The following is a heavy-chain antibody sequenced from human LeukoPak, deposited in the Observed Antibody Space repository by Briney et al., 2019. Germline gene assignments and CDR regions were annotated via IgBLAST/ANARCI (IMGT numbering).Heavy chain of an antibody. CDR1: GFIFSDCG. J-gene: IGHJ4*02. CDR3: VRDLTARNYFDS. Sequence: PGGSLRLSCVGTGFIFSDCGVNWVRQAPGKGLEWVSSTGSGHNVIYYADSVKGRFTISRDDAKNSVFLQMNNLRVEDTAIYYCVRDLTARNYFDSWGQGALVTVSS. V-gene: IGHV3-21*01. D-gene: IGHD2-21*02. CDR2: TGSGHNVI.